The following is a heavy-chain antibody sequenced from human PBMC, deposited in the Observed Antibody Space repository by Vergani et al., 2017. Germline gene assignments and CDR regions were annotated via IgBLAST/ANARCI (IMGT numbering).Heavy chain of an antibody. V-gene: IGHV1-18*01. Sequence: QVQLVQSGAEVKKPGASVKVSCKASGYTFTSYGISWVRQAPGQGLEWMGWNSAYNGNTNYAQKLKGRVTRTTDTPTSTAYMELGSLRSDDTAVYYCARWLDSCSWQYCYYDGMDVWGQGTTVTGSS. CDR2: NSAYNGNT. J-gene: IGHJ6*02. CDR3: ARWLDSCSWQYCYYDGMDV. CDR1: GYTFTSYG. D-gene: IGHD6-13*01.